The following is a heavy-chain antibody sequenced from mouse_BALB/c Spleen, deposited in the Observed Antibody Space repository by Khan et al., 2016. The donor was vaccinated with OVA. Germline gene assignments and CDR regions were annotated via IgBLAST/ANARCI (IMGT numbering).Heavy chain of an antibody. CDR1: GYSITSDYA. CDR3: ARDGSRYNYAMDY. V-gene: IGHV3-2*02. Sequence: EVQLQESGPGLVKPSQSLSLTCTVTGYSITSDYAWNWIRQFPGNKLEWMGYISYSGSTSYNPSLKSRISITRDTSKNQFFLQLNSVTTEDTATDYCARDGSRYNYAMDYGGQGTAVTVSS. CDR2: ISYSGST. D-gene: IGHD2-3*01. J-gene: IGHJ4*01.